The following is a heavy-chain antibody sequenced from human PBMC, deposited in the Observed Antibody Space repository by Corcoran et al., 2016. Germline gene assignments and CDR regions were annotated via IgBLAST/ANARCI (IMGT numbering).Heavy chain of an antibody. CDR2: INPSGGST. Sequence: QVQLVQSGAEVKKPGASVKVSCKASGYTFTSYYIHWVRQAPGQGLEWMGIINPSGGSTSYAQKFQGRVTMTRDTSTSTVYMELRSLRSEDTAVYYCAKAAYYYFWSGYYTGIQPLYYYYGMDVWGQGTTVTVSS. J-gene: IGHJ6*02. CDR1: GYTFTSYY. D-gene: IGHD3-3*01. CDR3: AKAAYYYFWSGYYTGIQPLYYYYGMDV. V-gene: IGHV1-46*01.